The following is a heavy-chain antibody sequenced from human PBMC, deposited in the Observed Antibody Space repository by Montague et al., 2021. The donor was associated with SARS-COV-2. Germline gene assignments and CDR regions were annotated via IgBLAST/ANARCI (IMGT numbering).Heavy chain of an antibody. CDR2: IYYSGST. D-gene: IGHD3-3*01. J-gene: IGHJ4*01. Sequence: SETLSLTCTVSGGSISSRSYFWGWLRQPPGKELEWIGSIYYSGSTYYNPSLKSRVTISVDTSKNQFSLKPSSVTAADTAVFYCARKTSRGLTIFGVVTASYCSDYWGQGTLVTVSS. CDR1: GGSISSRSYF. V-gene: IGHV4-39*01. CDR3: ARKTSRGLTIFGVVTASYCSDY.